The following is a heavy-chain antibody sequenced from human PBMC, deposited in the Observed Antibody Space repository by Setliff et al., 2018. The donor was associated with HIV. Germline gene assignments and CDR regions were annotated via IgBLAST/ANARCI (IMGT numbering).Heavy chain of an antibody. D-gene: IGHD3-9*01. V-gene: IGHV1-18*01. CDR3: ARRLYDILTGYHDAFDI. J-gene: IGHJ3*02. CDR2: ISAYNGNT. Sequence: ASVKVSCKASGYTFTSYGISWVRQAPGQGLEWMGWISAYNGNTNYAQKLQGRVTMTTDTSTSTAYMELRSLSSEDTAVYYCARRLYDILTGYHDAFDIWGQGTMVTVSS. CDR1: GYTFTSYG.